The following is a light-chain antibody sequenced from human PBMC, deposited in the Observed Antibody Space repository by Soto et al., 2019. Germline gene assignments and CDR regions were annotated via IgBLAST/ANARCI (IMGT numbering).Light chain of an antibody. CDR3: SSYTSSSTHWV. V-gene: IGLV2-14*01. CDR1: SSDVGGYNY. J-gene: IGLJ3*02. CDR2: EVS. Sequence: QSVLTQPASVSGSPGQSITISCTGTSSDVGGYNYVSWYQQHPGKAPKLMIYEVSNRPSGVSNRFSGSKSGNKASLTISGLQAEDEADYYCSSYTSSSTHWVFGGGTKLTVL.